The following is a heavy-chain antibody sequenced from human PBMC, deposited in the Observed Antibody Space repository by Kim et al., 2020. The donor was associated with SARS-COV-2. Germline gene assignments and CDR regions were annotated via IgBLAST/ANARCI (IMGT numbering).Heavy chain of an antibody. D-gene: IGHD2-2*01. V-gene: IGHV3-15*01. CDR3: TTDLRYCSNTNCYEVDY. J-gene: IGHJ4*02. Sequence: PVKGRFSISRDDSKKPLYLQMTSLKTEDTAVYYCTTDLRYCSNTNCYEVDYWGQGTLVTVSS.